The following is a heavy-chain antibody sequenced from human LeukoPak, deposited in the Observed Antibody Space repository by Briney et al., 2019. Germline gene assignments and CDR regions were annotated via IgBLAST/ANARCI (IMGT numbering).Heavy chain of an antibody. J-gene: IGHJ4*02. CDR1: GFTFSSFG. V-gene: IGHV3-30*18. CDR2: ISYDGNIK. Sequence: GGSLRLSCAASGFTFSSFGMHWVRQAPDKGLEWVAVISYDGNIKYYADSVKGRFTISRDNSKNTLYLQMNSLRAEDTAVYHCAKGGKGSEVLVALTGDYWGQGTLVTVSS. CDR3: AKGGKGSEVLVALTGDY. D-gene: IGHD2-15*01.